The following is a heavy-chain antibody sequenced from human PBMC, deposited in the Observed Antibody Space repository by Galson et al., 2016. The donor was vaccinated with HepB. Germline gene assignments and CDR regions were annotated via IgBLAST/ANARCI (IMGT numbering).Heavy chain of an antibody. CDR3: AKDVGYSHPLYYFDS. D-gene: IGHD5-18*01. CDR2: IKGDGSDK. J-gene: IGHJ4*02. V-gene: IGHV3-7*03. Sequence: SLRLSCAASGFTFSRYWMSWVRQAPGKGLEWVANIKGDGSDKYYVDSVRGRFTISRDNVKNSLYLQMNSLRAEDTAIYYCAKDVGYSHPLYYFDSWGQGTLVTVSS. CDR1: GFTFSRYW.